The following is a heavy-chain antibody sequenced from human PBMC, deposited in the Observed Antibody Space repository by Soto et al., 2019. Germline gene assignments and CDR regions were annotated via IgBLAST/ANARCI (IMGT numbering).Heavy chain of an antibody. J-gene: IGHJ6*02. V-gene: IGHV4-34*01. CDR3: ARGGDSSSWYELNYYYYYYGMDV. D-gene: IGHD6-13*01. Sequence: PSETLSLTCAVYGGSFSGYYWSWIRQPPGKGLEWIGEINHSGSTNYNPSLKSRVTISVDTSKNQFSLKLSSVTAADTAVYYCARGGDSSSWYELNYYYYYYGMDVWGQGTTVTVSS. CDR1: GGSFSGYY. CDR2: INHSGST.